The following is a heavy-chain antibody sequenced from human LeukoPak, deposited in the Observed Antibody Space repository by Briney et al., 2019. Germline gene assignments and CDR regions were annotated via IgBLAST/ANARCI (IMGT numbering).Heavy chain of an antibody. CDR3: AKDRIAAAGGGPFDY. Sequence: GGSLRLSCAASGFTFSSYGMHWVRQAPGKGLEWVAVTSYDGSNKYYADSVKGRFTISRDNSKNTLYLQMNSLRAEDTAVYYCAKDRIAAAGGGPFDYWGQGTLVTVSS. CDR2: TSYDGSNK. V-gene: IGHV3-30*18. CDR1: GFTFSSYG. J-gene: IGHJ4*02. D-gene: IGHD6-13*01.